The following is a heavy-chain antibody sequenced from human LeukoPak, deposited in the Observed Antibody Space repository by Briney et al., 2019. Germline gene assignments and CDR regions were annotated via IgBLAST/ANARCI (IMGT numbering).Heavy chain of an antibody. CDR3: ASEIVVVPAAMWGAGTNWFDP. J-gene: IGHJ5*02. D-gene: IGHD2-2*01. V-gene: IGHV4-39*01. CDR1: GGSISSSSYY. CDR2: IYYSGST. Sequence: SETLSLTCTVSGGSISSSSYYWGWIRQPPGKGLEWIGSIYYSGSTYYNPSLKSRVTIPVDTSKNQFSLKLSSVTAADTAVYYCASEIVVVPAAMWGAGTNWFDPWGQGTLVTVSS.